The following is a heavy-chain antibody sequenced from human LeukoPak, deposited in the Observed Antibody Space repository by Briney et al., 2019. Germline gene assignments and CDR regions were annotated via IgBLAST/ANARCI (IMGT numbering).Heavy chain of an antibody. J-gene: IGHJ4*02. CDR1: GNYW. V-gene: IGHV3-74*01. CDR3: VSFYETY. D-gene: IGHD2-2*01. CDR2: INSDGSWT. Sequence: GGSLRLSCAASGNYWMHWVRQAPGKGLVWVSHINSDGSWTSYADSVKGRFTISKDNAKNTVYLQMNNLRAEDTAVYYCVSFYETYWGRGTLDTVSS.